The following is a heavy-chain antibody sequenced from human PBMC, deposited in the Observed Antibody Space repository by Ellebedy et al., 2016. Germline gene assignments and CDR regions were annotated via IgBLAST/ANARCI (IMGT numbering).Heavy chain of an antibody. D-gene: IGHD3-3*01. J-gene: IGHJ6*02. CDR2: INPSGGST. V-gene: IGHV1-46*01. CDR3: ARGNTIFGVVMRYYGMDV. CDR1: GYTFTSYY. Sequence: ASVKVSXXASGYTFTSYYMHWVRQAPGQGLEWMGIINPSGGSTSYAQKFQGRVTMTRDTSTSTVYMELSSLRSEDTAVYYCARGNTIFGVVMRYYGMDVWGQGTTVTVS.